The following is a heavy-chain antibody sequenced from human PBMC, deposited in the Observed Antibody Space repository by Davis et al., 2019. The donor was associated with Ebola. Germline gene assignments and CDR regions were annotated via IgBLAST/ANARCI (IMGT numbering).Heavy chain of an antibody. CDR3: ARESPCSGNRCYLPDLDF. J-gene: IGHJ4*02. CDR2: ISQTSDST. D-gene: IGHD2-15*01. Sequence: GGSLRLSCAASGFTFSIYAMSWVRQAPGKGLEWVSAISQTSDSTYYADSVKGRFTISRDNSKTTLYLQMNSLRAEDTAVYYCARESPCSGNRCYLPDLDFWGQGTLVTVSS. V-gene: IGHV3-23*01. CDR1: GFTFSIYA.